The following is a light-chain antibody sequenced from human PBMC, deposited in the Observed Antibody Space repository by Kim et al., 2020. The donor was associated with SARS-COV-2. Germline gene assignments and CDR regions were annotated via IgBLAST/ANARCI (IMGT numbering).Light chain of an antibody. J-gene: IGLJ1*01. V-gene: IGLV1-44*01. CDR2: SDN. CDR1: NSNIGSGD. CDR3: ATWDYSLSGFV. Sequence: QSVLTQPPSAFGTPGQRVTISCSGSNSNIGSGDVNWYQQFPGTTPKILIYSDNQRPSWVPDRFSGSKSGTSASLAISGLQSEDEADYYCATWDYSLSGFVFGTGTKVTVL.